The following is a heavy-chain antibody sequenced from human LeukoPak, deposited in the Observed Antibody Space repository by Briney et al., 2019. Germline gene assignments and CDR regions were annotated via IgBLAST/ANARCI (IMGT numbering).Heavy chain of an antibody. CDR2: INHSGST. CDR1: GGSFSGYY. CDR3: ARGTTDIVVVVAAVYFDY. V-gene: IGHV4-34*01. J-gene: IGHJ4*02. D-gene: IGHD2-15*01. Sequence: PSETLSLTCAVYGGSFSGYYWSWIRQPPGKGLEWIGEINHSGSTNYNPSLKSRVTISVDTSKSQFSLKLSSVTAADTAVYYCARGTTDIVVVVAAVYFDYWGQGTLVTVSS.